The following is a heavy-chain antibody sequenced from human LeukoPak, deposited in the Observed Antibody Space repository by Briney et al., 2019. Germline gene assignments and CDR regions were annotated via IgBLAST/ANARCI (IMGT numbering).Heavy chain of an antibody. V-gene: IGHV4-34*01. CDR1: GGSFSGYY. D-gene: IGHD3-22*01. J-gene: IGHJ4*02. CDR3: ASYSNYYDSSGYFSPDY. Sequence: SETLSLTCAVYGGSFSGYYWSWIRQPPGKGLEWIGEINHSGSTNYNPSLKSRVTISVDTSKNQFSLKLSSVTAADTAVYYCASYSNYYDSSGYFSPDYWGQGTLVTVSS. CDR2: INHSGST.